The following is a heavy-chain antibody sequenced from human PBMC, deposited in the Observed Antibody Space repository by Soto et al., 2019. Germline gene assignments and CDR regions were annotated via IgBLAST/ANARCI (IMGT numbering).Heavy chain of an antibody. CDR3: ASGQQLVRNY. J-gene: IGHJ4*02. Sequence: TLSLTCAVSGGSISSGGYSWSWIRQPPGKGLEWIGYIYHSGSTYYNPSLKSRVTISVDRSKNQFSLKLSSVTAADTAVYYCASGQQLVRNYWGQGTLVTVSS. CDR2: IYHSGST. CDR1: GGSISSGGYS. D-gene: IGHD6-13*01. V-gene: IGHV4-30-2*01.